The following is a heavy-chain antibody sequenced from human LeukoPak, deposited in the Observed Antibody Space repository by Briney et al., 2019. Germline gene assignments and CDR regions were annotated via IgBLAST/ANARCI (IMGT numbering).Heavy chain of an antibody. CDR2: INHSGST. CDR1: GGSFSGYY. D-gene: IGHD3-22*01. CDR3: ARGWRYYDSSGYYGDWFDP. J-gene: IGHJ5*02. V-gene: IGHV4-34*01. Sequence: SETLSLTCAVYGGSFSGYYWSWIRQPPGKGLEWIGEINHSGSTNYNPSLKSRVTISVDTSKNQFSLKLSSVTAADTAVYYCARGWRYYDSSGYYGDWFDPWGQGTLVTVSS.